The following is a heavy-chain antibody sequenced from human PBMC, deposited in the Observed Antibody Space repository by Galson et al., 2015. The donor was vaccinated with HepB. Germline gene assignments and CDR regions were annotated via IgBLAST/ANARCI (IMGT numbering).Heavy chain of an antibody. CDR2: ISTTSDNK. D-gene: IGHD1-26*01. CDR3: ARSALSGSYWYFDY. Sequence: SLRLSCAASGFTLSSYTMNWVRQAPGKGLEWVSYISTTSDNKFSADSVKGRFIISRDNAKNSLYLQMNSLRAEDTAVYYCARSALSGSYWYFDYWGQGTLVTVSS. CDR1: GFTLSSYT. V-gene: IGHV3-48*01. J-gene: IGHJ4*02.